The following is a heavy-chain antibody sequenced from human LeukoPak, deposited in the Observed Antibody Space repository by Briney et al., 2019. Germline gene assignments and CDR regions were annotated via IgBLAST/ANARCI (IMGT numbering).Heavy chain of an antibody. J-gene: IGHJ5*02. CDR2: INPNSGGT. CDR1: GYTFTGYY. D-gene: IGHD6-19*01. V-gene: IGHV1-2*02. Sequence: ASVKVSCKASGYTFTGYYMHWVRQAPGQGLEWMGWINPNSGGTNYAQKFQGRVTMTRETSISTAYMELSRLRSDDTAVYYCARVAVAGRGHWFDPWGQGTLVTVSS. CDR3: ARVAVAGRGHWFDP.